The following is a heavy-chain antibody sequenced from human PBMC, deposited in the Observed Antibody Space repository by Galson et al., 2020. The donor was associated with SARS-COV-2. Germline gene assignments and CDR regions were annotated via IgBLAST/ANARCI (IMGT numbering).Heavy chain of an antibody. CDR1: GYSFTNYD. CDR2: VRPNSGNA. V-gene: IGHV1-8*02. Sequence: ASVKVSCKASGYSFTNYDINWVRQAPGQGPEWMGWVRPNSGNAGYVEKFQGRITMTWDTSTSTAYMELSRLRSEDTAVYFCARGDGRLVAACTHWGQGTLVTVSS. J-gene: IGHJ4*02. D-gene: IGHD6-13*01. CDR3: ARGDGRLVAACTH.